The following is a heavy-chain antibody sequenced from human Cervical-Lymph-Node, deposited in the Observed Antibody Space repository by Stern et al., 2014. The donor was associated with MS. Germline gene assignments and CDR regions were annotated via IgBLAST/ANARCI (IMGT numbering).Heavy chain of an antibody. CDR3: ARAIATGGNYRLDL. Sequence: VQLVESGGGVVQPGRSLRLSCTGSGFSFSSYSMHWVRQAPGKGLAWLALMSHDGKNIHYGDCVKGRFIISRDNPKNTLYLQMNNMTAEDTAMFFCARAIATGGNYRLDLWGQGTMVIVS. J-gene: IGHJ3*01. CDR1: GFSFSSYS. D-gene: IGHD6-13*01. V-gene: IGHV3-30*04. CDR2: MSHDGKNI.